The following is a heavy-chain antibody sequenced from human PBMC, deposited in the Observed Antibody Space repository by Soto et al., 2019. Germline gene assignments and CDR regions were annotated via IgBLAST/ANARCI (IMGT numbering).Heavy chain of an antibody. CDR2: INHSGST. D-gene: IGHD6-19*01. CDR3: ARRYSSGWFQSGMDV. V-gene: IGHV4-34*01. J-gene: IGHJ6*02. CDR1: GGSFSGYY. Sequence: SETLSLTCAVYGGSFSGYYWSRIRQPPGKGLEWIGEINHSGSTNYNPSLKSRVTISVDTSKNHFSLKLSSVTAADTAVYYCARRYSSGWFQSGMDVWGQGTTVTVSS.